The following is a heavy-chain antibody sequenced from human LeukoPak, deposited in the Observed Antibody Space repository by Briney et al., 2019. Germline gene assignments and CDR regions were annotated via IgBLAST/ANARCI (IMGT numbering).Heavy chain of an antibody. V-gene: IGHV3-21*01. CDR1: GFAFGDFS. D-gene: IGHD3-16*02. CDR3: AKDDYVWGSYRHFDY. J-gene: IGHJ4*02. CDR2: ISSTGAYM. Sequence: GGSLRLSCAASGFAFGDFSINWVRQAPGKGLEGVSAISSTGAYMYYADSVRGRFTISRDNAKNTLFLQMTGLTAEDTAVYYCAKDDYVWGSYRHFDYWGQGTLVTVSS.